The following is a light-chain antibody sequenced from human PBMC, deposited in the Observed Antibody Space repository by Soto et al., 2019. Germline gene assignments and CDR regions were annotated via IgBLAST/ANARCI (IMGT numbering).Light chain of an antibody. Sequence: IVMTQSPATLSVSPGERATLSCRASHSVGSNVAWYQQKPGQAPRLLIYVASTRATGIPARFSGSGSGTEFTLTISSIQSEDFAMYFCQQYNNWPPFAFGPGTKVDIK. CDR2: VAS. CDR1: HSVGSN. J-gene: IGKJ3*01. CDR3: QQYNNWPPFA. V-gene: IGKV3-15*01.